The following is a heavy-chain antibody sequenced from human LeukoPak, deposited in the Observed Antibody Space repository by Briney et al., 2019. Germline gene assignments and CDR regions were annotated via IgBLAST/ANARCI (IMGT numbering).Heavy chain of an antibody. J-gene: IGHJ6*03. CDR2: VRSTSYGGAT. D-gene: IGHD2-2*01. CDR1: GFTFGDYA. CDR3: TRLRQDCSRNSCYYYFYYYYMDV. Sequence: GGSLRLSCTASGFTFGDYAMSWFRQAPGQGQEWVGFVRSTSYGGATDYAASVKGRFTISRDDPKSIAYLLMNSLKTEDTAVYYCTRLRQDCSRNSCYYYFYYYYMDVWGKGTTVTVSS. V-gene: IGHV3-49*03.